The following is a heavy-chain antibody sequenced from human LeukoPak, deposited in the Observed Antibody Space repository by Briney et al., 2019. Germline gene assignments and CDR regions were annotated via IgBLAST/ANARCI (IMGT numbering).Heavy chain of an antibody. V-gene: IGHV3-7*01. J-gene: IGHJ4*02. CDR2: IKQDGSEK. Sequence: GGSLRLSCAASGFTFTISWMTWVRQAPGKGLEWVANIKQDGSEKYYVDSVKGRFTISRDNEKNALYLQMNSLRAEDTAVYFCVRDPHYWGQGTLVTVSS. CDR3: VRDPHY. CDR1: GFTFTISW.